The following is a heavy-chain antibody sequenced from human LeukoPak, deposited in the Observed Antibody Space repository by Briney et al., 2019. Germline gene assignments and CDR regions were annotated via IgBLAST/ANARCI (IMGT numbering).Heavy chain of an antibody. Sequence: PGGSLRLSRAASGFTFSSYAMSWVRQAPGKGLAWVSAISGSGGSTYYADSVKGRFTISRDNSKNTLYLQMHSLRAEDTAVYCCAKPPITIVRVPFDYWGQGTLVTVSS. V-gene: IGHV3-23*01. D-gene: IGHD3-10*01. CDR1: GFTFSSYA. CDR3: AKPPITIVRVPFDY. CDR2: ISGSGGST. J-gene: IGHJ4*02.